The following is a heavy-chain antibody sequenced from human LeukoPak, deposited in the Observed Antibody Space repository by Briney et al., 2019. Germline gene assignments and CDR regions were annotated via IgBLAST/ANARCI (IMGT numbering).Heavy chain of an antibody. V-gene: IGHV3-23*01. CDR3: ARAAGAMPPYFDY. Sequence: GGSLRLSCAASGFIFSDYAMTYVRQAPGKGLEWVSSISGSGFTTYYADSVKGRFTISRDNSKNTLYLQMNSLRAEDTAVYYCARAAGAMPPYFDYWGQGTLVTVSS. J-gene: IGHJ4*02. CDR1: GFIFSDYA. D-gene: IGHD2-2*01. CDR2: ISGSGFTT.